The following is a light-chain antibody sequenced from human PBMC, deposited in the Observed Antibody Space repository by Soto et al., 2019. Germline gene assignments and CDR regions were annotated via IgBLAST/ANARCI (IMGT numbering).Light chain of an antibody. CDR1: SSDVGDYNY. V-gene: IGLV2-8*01. CDR2: EVT. J-gene: IGLJ1*01. Sequence: QSALTQPPSASGSPGQSVTTSCTGTSSDVGDYNYVSWYQQHPGKAPKLMIFEVTKRPSGVPDRFSGSKSGNTASLTVSGLQADDEADYYCSSYAGSNYFYVFGTGTKVTVL. CDR3: SSYAGSNYFYV.